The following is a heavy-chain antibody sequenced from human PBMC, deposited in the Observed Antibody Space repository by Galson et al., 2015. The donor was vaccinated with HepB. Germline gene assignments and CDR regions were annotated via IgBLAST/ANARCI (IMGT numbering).Heavy chain of an antibody. CDR2: ISGSGGST. J-gene: IGHJ6*03. CDR3: AKESRGVLDGPGAADYCYMDV. V-gene: IGHV3-23*01. Sequence: SLRLSCAASGFTFSSYAMSWVRQAPGKGLEWVSAISGSGGSTYYADSVKGRFTISRDNSKNTLYLQMNSLRAEDTAVYYCAKESRGVLDGPGAADYCYMDVWGKGTPVTVSS. CDR1: GFTFSSYA. D-gene: IGHD1-14*01.